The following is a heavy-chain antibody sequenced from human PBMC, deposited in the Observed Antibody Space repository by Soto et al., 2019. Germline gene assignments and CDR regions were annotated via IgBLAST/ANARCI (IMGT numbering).Heavy chain of an antibody. D-gene: IGHD5-12*01. V-gene: IGHV3-30-3*01. CDR3: ARDGYNRRQVYGMDV. CDR2: ISYDGSNK. Sequence: QVQLVESGGGVVQPGRSLRLSCAASGFTFSTYAMHWVRQAPGKGLEWVAVISYDGSNKYYADFVKGRFTISRDNSKNTLYLQMNGLRAEDTAVYYCARDGYNRRQVYGMDVWGQGTTVTVSS. J-gene: IGHJ6*02. CDR1: GFTFSTYA.